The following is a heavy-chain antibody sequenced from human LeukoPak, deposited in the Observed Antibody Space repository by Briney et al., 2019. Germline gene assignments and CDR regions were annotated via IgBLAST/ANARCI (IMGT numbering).Heavy chain of an antibody. V-gene: IGHV4-59*01. CDR1: GGSISSYY. CDR2: IYYSGST. Sequence: SETLSLTCTVSGGSISSYYWSWIRQPPGKGREWTGYIYYSGSTNYNPSLKSRVTISVDTSKNEFSLKLSSVTAADTAVYYCARDSYGGDAFDIWGQGTMVTVSS. D-gene: IGHD3-10*01. J-gene: IGHJ3*02. CDR3: ARDSYGGDAFDI.